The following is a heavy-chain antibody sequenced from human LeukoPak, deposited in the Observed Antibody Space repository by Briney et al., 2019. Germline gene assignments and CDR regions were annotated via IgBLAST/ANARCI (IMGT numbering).Heavy chain of an antibody. CDR1: GFIFSDSD. V-gene: IGHV3-73*01. D-gene: IGHD1-1*01. J-gene: IGHJ3*02. Sequence: GGSLRLSCAASGFIFSDSDIHWVRQASGKGLEWVGRIRSKANNYATLEAASVKGKFIISRDDSKNTAYLQMNSLKPEDTAVYYCNRLGTLRGDAFDIWGQGTMVTVSS. CDR2: IRSKANNYAT. CDR3: NRLGTLRGDAFDI.